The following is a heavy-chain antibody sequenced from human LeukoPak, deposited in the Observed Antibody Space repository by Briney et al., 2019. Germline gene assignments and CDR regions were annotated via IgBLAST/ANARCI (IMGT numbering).Heavy chain of an antibody. CDR3: ARTAPWGYYDSSGYYFDY. CDR1: GGSISSYY. Sequence: PSETLSLTCTVSGGSISSYYWSWIRQPPGKGLEWIGYIYYSGSTNYNPSLKSRVTISVDTSKNQFSLKLSSVTAADTAVYYCARTAPWGYYDSSGYYFDYWGQGTLVTVSS. V-gene: IGHV4-59*08. CDR2: IYYSGST. J-gene: IGHJ4*02. D-gene: IGHD3-22*01.